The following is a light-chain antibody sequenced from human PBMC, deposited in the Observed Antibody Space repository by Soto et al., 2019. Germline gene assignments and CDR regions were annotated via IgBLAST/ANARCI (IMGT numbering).Light chain of an antibody. CDR2: WAS. CDR3: QQYYSTPWT. CDR1: QSVLYSSNSKNY. J-gene: IGKJ1*01. Sequence: DIVMTQSPDSRAVSLGESANINCKSSQSVLYSSNSKNYLAWYQQKPGQPPKLLIYWASTRESGVPDRFSGSGSGTDFTLTISSLQAEDVAVYYCQQYYSTPWTFGQGTKVEIK. V-gene: IGKV4-1*01.